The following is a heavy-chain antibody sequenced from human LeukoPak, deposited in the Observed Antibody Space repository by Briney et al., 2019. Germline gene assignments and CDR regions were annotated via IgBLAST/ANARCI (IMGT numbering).Heavy chain of an antibody. Sequence: PGGSLRLSCAASGFTFSSYWMSWVRQAPGKGLEWVANIKQDGGEKYYVDSVKGRFTISRDNAKNSLYLQMNSLRAEDTAVYYCASLLSGSNQINDYWGQGTLVTVSS. D-gene: IGHD1-26*01. J-gene: IGHJ4*02. CDR3: ASLLSGSNQINDY. V-gene: IGHV3-7*01. CDR2: IKQDGGEK. CDR1: GFTFSSYW.